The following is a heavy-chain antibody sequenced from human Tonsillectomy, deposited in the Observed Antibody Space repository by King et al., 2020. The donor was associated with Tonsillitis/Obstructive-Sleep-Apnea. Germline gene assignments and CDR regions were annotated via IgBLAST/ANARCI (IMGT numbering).Heavy chain of an antibody. Sequence: QLVQSGAEVKKPGSSVKVSCKASGGTFSSYAISWVRQAPGQGLEWMGGIXPILGIANYAQKFQGRVTITADKSTSTAYMELSSLRSEDTAVYYCAEPGGLGDYFDYWGQGTLVTVSS. J-gene: IGHJ4*02. CDR3: AEPGGLGDYFDY. V-gene: IGHV1-69*10. CDR1: GGTFSSYA. D-gene: IGHD3-16*01. CDR2: IXPILGIA.